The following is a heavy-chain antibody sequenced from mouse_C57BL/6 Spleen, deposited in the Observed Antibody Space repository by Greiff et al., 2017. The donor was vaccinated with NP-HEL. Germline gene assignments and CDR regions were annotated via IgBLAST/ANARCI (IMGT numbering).Heavy chain of an antibody. D-gene: IGHD2-4*01. CDR2: ISDGGSYT. Sequence: EVMLVESGGGLVKPGGSLKLSCAASGFTFSSYAMSWVRPTPEKRLEWVATISDGGSYTYYPDNVKGRFTISRDNAKNNLYLQMSHLKSEDTAMYYCARDAYDYDEGPYAMDYWGQGTSVTVSS. J-gene: IGHJ4*01. CDR3: ARDAYDYDEGPYAMDY. CDR1: GFTFSSYA. V-gene: IGHV5-4*01.